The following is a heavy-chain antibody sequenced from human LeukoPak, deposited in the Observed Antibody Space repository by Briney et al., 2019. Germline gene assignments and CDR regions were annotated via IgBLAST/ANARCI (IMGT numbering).Heavy chain of an antibody. J-gene: IGHJ4*02. CDR1: GGSFSGYY. CDR3: ARRIVVTRGFDY. Sequence: SETLSLTCAVYGGSFSGYYWSWLRQPPGRGLEWIGEINHSGSTNYNPSLKSRVTISVDTSKNQFSLKLSSVTAADTAVYYCARRIVVTRGFDYWGQGTLVTVSS. V-gene: IGHV4-34*01. CDR2: INHSGST. D-gene: IGHD4-23*01.